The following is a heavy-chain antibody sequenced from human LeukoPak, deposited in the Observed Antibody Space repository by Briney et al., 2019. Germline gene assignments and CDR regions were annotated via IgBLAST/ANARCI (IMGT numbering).Heavy chain of an antibody. CDR1: GFTFSSYA. Sequence: GGSLRLSCAASGFTFSSYAMSWVRQAPGKGLEWASAISGSGGSTYYADSVKGRFTISRDNSKNTLHLQMNSLRAEDTAVYYCAKMMVRGPDFDYWGQGTLVTVSS. J-gene: IGHJ4*02. CDR3: AKMMVRGPDFDY. V-gene: IGHV3-23*01. D-gene: IGHD3-10*01. CDR2: ISGSGGST.